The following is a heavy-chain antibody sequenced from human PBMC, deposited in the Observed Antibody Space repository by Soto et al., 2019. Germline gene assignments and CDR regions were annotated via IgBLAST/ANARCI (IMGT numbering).Heavy chain of an antibody. CDR2: IDPSDSQT. J-gene: IGHJ4*02. CDR3: ARQIYDSDTGPNFQYYFDS. CDR1: GYSFAGDW. V-gene: IGHV5-10-1*01. Sequence: GASLKVSWKGSGYSFAGDWITWVRQKPGKGLEWMGRIDPSDSQTYYSPSFRGHVTISVTKSITTVFLQWSSLRASDTAMYYCARQIYDSDTGPNFQYYFDSWGQGTPVTSPQ. D-gene: IGHD3-22*01.